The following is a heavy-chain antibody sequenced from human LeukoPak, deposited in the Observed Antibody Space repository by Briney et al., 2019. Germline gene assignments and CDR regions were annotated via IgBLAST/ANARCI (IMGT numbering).Heavy chain of an antibody. D-gene: IGHD4-17*01. V-gene: IGHV3-30*18. J-gene: IGHJ4*02. Sequence: GGSLRLSCAASGFTFSSYGMHWVRQAPGKGLEWVAVISYDGSNKYYADSVKGRFTISRDNSKNTLYLQMNSLRAEDTAVYYCAKDLGSTVTTSGWGQGTLVTVSS. CDR3: AKDLGSTVTTSG. CDR1: GFTFSSYG. CDR2: ISYDGSNK.